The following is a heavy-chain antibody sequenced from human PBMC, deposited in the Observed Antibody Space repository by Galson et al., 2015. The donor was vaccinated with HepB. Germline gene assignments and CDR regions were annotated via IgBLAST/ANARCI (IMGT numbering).Heavy chain of an antibody. V-gene: IGHV1-18*01. J-gene: IGHJ6*02. CDR1: GYTFTSYG. CDR2: ISAYNGNT. Sequence: SVKVSCKASGYTFTSYGISWVRQAPGQGLEWMGWISAYNGNTNYAQKLQGRVTMTTDTSTSTAYMELRSLRSDDTAVYYCARLTVGPAAMFYYGMDVWGQGTTVTVSS. CDR3: ARLTVGPAAMFYYGMDV. D-gene: IGHD2-2*01.